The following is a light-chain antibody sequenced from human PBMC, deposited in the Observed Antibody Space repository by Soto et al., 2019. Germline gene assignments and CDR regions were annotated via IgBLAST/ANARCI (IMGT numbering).Light chain of an antibody. CDR3: AAWDDSLNGPVV. CDR1: SSNIGSNT. CDR2: SNN. Sequence: QSVLTQPPSASGTPGQRVTISCSGSSSNIGSNTVNWYQQLPGTAPKLLIYSNNQRPSGVPDRFSGSKSGTSASLAISGLQSEGEADYYCAAWDDSLNGPVVFGGGTKVTVL. J-gene: IGLJ2*01. V-gene: IGLV1-44*01.